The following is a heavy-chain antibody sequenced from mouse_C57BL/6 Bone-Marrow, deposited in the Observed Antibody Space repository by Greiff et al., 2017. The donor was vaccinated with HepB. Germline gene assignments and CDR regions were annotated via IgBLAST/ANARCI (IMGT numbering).Heavy chain of an antibody. Sequence: EVKLMESGGGLVQPGGSLKLSCAASGIDFSRYWMSWVRRAPGKGLEWIGEINPDSSTINYAPSLKDKFIISRDNAKNTLYLQMRKVRSEDTALYYCARIWLRRKAGGYFDVWGTGTTATVSS. CDR2: INPDSSTI. J-gene: IGHJ1*03. CDR1: GIDFSRYW. V-gene: IGHV4-1*01. CDR3: ARIWLRRKAGGYFDV. D-gene: IGHD2-2*01.